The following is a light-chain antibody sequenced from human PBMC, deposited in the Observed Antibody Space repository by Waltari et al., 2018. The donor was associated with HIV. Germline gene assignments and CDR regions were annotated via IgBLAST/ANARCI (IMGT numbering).Light chain of an antibody. CDR1: NSDIGGYNY. J-gene: IGLJ2*01. CDR2: EVS. Sequence: QSALTQPASVSGSLGQSVTISCTGANSDIGGYNYVSWYQQHPGKAPKLIIHEVSYRPSGVSDRFSGSKSGNTASLTISGLQAEDESDYYCSSFITTTTHVVFGGRTRLTVL. CDR3: SSFITTTTHVV. V-gene: IGLV2-14*01.